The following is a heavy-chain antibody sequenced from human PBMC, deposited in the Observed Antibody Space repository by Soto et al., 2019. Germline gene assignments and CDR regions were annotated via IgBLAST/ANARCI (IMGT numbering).Heavy chain of an antibody. J-gene: IGHJ3*02. CDR3: ARNLYGRAFDI. CDR1: AYTFTSHH. D-gene: IGHD2-8*01. V-gene: IGHV1-18*04. Sequence: QAQLEQSGPEVKRPGASLKVSCKASAYTFTSHHISWVRQAPGQGLEWIGWINAFDDDTNYSQKFQDRVTMTAHRSTDTAYLDLRSLGSDDTAIYYCARNLYGRAFDIWGQGTMVTVSS. CDR2: INAFDDDT.